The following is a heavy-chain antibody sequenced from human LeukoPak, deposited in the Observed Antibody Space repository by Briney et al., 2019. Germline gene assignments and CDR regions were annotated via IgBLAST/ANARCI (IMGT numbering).Heavy chain of an antibody. D-gene: IGHD3-16*01. Sequence: GGSLRLSCAASGFTFDDYAMHWVRQAPGKGLEWASGISWNSGSIGYADSVKGRFTISRDNAKNSLYLQMNSLRAEDTALYYCAKGEHLDYWGQGTLVTVSS. CDR2: ISWNSGSI. CDR3: AKGEHLDY. CDR1: GFTFDDYA. V-gene: IGHV3-9*01. J-gene: IGHJ4*02.